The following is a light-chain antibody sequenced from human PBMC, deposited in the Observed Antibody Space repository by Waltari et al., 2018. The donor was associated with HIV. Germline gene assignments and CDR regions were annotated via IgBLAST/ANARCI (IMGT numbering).Light chain of an antibody. Sequence: QSVLTQPPSASGTPGQRVTISCSGRRSNIGSNSVSWYQQLPGTDPRLLIFKNNQRPSGVPDRFPGSKAGTSASLAISGLQSEDEADYYCAAWDDNLNGLFGGGTKLTVL. CDR3: AAWDDNLNGL. J-gene: IGLJ3*02. CDR1: RSNIGSNS. V-gene: IGLV1-44*01. CDR2: KNN.